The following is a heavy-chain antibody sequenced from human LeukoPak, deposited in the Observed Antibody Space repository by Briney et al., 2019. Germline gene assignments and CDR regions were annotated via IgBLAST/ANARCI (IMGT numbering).Heavy chain of an antibody. CDR3: TRDRKYYEI. V-gene: IGHV4-59*01. CDR1: GGSISTYY. Sequence: PSETLSLTCAVSGGSISTYYWSWIRQPPGKGLEWIGYIYYSGSTNYNPSLKSRVTISVDTSKNQFSLKLSSVTAADTAVYFCTRDRKYYEIWGQGTMVTVSS. CDR2: IYYSGST. D-gene: IGHD1-14*01. J-gene: IGHJ3*02.